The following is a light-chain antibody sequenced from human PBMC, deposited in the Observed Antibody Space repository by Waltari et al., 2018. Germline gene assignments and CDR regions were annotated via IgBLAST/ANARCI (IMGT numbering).Light chain of an antibody. V-gene: IGKV1-39*01. CDR2: AAS. J-gene: IGKJ4*01. Sequence: DIQMTQTPSSLSASVGDRVTISCRASQSISNYLNWYQHKRGEAPKLLIFAASSFQSGVPSRFSASGSGTDFTLTISSLLPEDSATYYCQQRFSPPLTFAGGTKVEIK. CDR1: QSISNY. CDR3: QQRFSPPLT.